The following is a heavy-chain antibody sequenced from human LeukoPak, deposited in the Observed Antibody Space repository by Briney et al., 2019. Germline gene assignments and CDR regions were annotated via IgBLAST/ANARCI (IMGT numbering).Heavy chain of an antibody. D-gene: IGHD5-12*01. CDR3: ARVYSGYDWGYYYYYSGMDV. CDR1: GYTFTGYG. Sequence: GASVKVSCKASGYTFTGYGISWVRQAPGQGLEWMGWISAYNGNTNYAQKLQGRVTMTTDTSTSTAYMELRSLRSDDTAVYYCARVYSGYDWGYYYYYSGMDVWGQGTTVTVSS. V-gene: IGHV1-18*01. J-gene: IGHJ6*02. CDR2: ISAYNGNT.